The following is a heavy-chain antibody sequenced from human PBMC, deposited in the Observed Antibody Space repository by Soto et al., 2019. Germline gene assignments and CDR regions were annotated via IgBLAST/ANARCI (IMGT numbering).Heavy chain of an antibody. D-gene: IGHD2-2*01. CDR3: ARRTTYCSSTSCYAGDGVLYYYYGMDV. CDR1: GGTFSSYA. J-gene: IGHJ6*02. V-gene: IGHV1-69*01. CDR2: IIPIFGTA. Sequence: QVQLVQSGAEVKKPGSSVKVSCKASGGTFSSYAISWVRQAPGQGLEWMGGIIPIFGTANYAQKFQGRVTITADESTSTAYMDLSSLRSEDTAVYYCARRTTYCSSTSCYAGDGVLYYYYGMDVWGQGTTVTVSS.